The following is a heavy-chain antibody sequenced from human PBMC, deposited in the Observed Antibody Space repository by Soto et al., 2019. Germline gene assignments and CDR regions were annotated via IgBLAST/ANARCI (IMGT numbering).Heavy chain of an antibody. D-gene: IGHD6-19*01. CDR3: ARDLGYSSGWYNFGIPTLPEPGDI. V-gene: IGHV3-21*01. CDR1: GFTFSSYS. CDR2: ISSSSSYI. J-gene: IGHJ3*02. Sequence: GGSLRLSCAASGFTFSSYSMNWVRQAPGKGLEWVSSISSSSSYIYYADSVKGRFTISRDNAKNSLDLQMNSLRAEDTAVYYCARDLGYSSGWYNFGIPTLPEPGDIWGQGTMVTVSS.